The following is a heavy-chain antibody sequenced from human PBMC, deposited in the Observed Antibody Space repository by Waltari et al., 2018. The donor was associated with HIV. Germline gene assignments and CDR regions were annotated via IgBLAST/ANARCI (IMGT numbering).Heavy chain of an antibody. D-gene: IGHD5-12*01. V-gene: IGHV3-33*01. CDR1: GFTFNNYG. Sequence: QVQLVQWGGGVVQPGRSLRLSCAASGFTFNNYGMSWVRQTPGKGLDWVAVMWYDGSKKDYADSLKGRFTISRDNSNNRLYLQMNSLRVDDTAVYLCARGAPWDGYNSDWYFDLWGRGTLVTVSS. CDR3: ARGAPWDGYNSDWYFDL. J-gene: IGHJ2*01. CDR2: MWYDGSKK.